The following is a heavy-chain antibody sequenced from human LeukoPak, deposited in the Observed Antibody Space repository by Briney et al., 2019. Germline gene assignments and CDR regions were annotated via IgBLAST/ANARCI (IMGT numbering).Heavy chain of an antibody. J-gene: IGHJ4*02. CDR1: GFTFSTYA. D-gene: IGHD3-10*01. CDR2: ISGSGGST. Sequence: GGSLILSCAASGFTFSTYAMSWVRQTPAKGLEWVSAISGSGGSTYYADSVKGRFTISRDNSKNTLYLQMNSLSAEDTAVYYCAKDRGFGEYFPFFYWGQGTLVTVSS. CDR3: AKDRGFGEYFPFFY. V-gene: IGHV3-23*01.